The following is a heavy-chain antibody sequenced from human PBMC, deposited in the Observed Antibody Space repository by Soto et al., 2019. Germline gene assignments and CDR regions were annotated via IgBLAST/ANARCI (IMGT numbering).Heavy chain of an antibody. CDR3: ARVGSCSGGSCDHIVD. V-gene: IGHV1-69*02. CDR1: GGTFSSYT. CDR2: IIPILGIA. Sequence: QVQLVQSGAEVKKPGSSVKVSCKASGGTFSSYTISWVRQAPGQGLEWMGRIIPILGIANYAQKFQGRVTITADKSTSTAYMELSSLRSEDTAVYFCARVGSCSGGSCDHIVDWGQGTLITVSS. D-gene: IGHD2-15*01. J-gene: IGHJ4*02.